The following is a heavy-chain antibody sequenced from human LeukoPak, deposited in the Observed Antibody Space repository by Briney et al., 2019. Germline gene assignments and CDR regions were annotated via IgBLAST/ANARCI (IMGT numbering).Heavy chain of an antibody. CDR3: ATLAAAGPPIDC. J-gene: IGHJ4*02. CDR1: GGSISSSNW. CDR2: IFHSGTT. V-gene: IGHV4/OR15-8*01. D-gene: IGHD6-13*01. Sequence: SETLSLTCVVSGGSISSSNWWSWVRQAPGKGLEWIGEIFHSGTTNYNPSLKSRVNISVDKSKNQFSLKLNSVTAADTAVYHCATLAAAGPPIDCWGQGMLVTVSS.